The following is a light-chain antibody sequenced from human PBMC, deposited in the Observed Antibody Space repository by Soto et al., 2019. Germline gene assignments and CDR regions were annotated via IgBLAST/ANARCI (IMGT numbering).Light chain of an antibody. Sequence: QSALTQPRSVSGSPGQSVTISCTGTSSDVGGYNYVSWYQQHPGKAPKLMIYDVSKRPSGVPDRFSGSKSGNTASLTISGLQAEDEADDDCCSYAGSYTHSVFGTGTKLTVL. V-gene: IGLV2-11*01. CDR2: DVS. J-gene: IGLJ1*01. CDR3: CSYAGSYTHSV. CDR1: SSDVGGYNY.